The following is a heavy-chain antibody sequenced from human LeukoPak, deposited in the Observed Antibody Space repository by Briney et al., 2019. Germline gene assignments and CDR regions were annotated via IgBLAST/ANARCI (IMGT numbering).Heavy chain of an antibody. V-gene: IGHV4-59*08. CDR3: ARRGTGYDILTGYYPYYFDY. J-gene: IGHJ4*02. Sequence: SETLSLTCTVSGGSISSYYWSWIRQPPGKGLEWIGYIYYSGSTNYNPSLKSRVTISVDKSKNQFSLKLSSVTAADTAVYYCARRGTGYDILTGYYPYYFDYWGQGTLVTVSS. D-gene: IGHD3-9*01. CDR2: IYYSGST. CDR1: GGSISSYY.